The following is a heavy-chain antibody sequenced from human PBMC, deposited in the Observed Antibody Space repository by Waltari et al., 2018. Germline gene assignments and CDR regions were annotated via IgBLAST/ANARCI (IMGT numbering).Heavy chain of an antibody. CDR1: GCQFTSYD. CDR3: ARGVRATKDAFDI. Sequence: QVQLVASGAEVKKPGASVMGSCKASGCQFTSYDINWVRQATGQGLEWMGWMSPNSGNTVYAQTFQGRVTITRNTSISTAYMELSSLRSEDTAVYYCARGVRATKDAFDIWGQGTMVTVSS. D-gene: IGHD3-10*01. V-gene: IGHV1-8*03. J-gene: IGHJ3*02. CDR2: MSPNSGNT.